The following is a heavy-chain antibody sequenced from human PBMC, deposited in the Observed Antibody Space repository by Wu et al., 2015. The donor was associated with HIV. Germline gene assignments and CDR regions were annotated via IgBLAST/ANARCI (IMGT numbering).Heavy chain of an antibody. CDR2: IIPIFGST. D-gene: IGHD2-2*01. CDR1: GYDFVDYG. Sequence: QVHLQQSDSEMKSPGASVTISCNTSGYDFVDYGISWVRQAPGQGLEWMGGIIPIFGSTNYPQRFQGRVTITTHESTSTVYMDLSGLTTEDTAVYYCAGGLLGTQRRTSGYDYYFDFWGQGTLVAVSS. J-gene: IGHJ4*02. V-gene: IGHV1-69*05. CDR3: AGGLLGTQRRTSGYDYYFDF.